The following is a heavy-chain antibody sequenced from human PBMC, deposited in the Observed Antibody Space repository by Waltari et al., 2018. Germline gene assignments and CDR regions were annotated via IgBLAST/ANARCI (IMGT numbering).Heavy chain of an antibody. D-gene: IGHD1-26*01. J-gene: IGHJ3*01. CDR2: SIPILLTP. CDR3: AGYQSPRGVGGAFSFDV. V-gene: IGHV1-69*05. CDR1: GDTLKTHA. Sequence: QAQLVQSGVDVREPGSSVKVSCKSSGDTLKTHAVNWFRQAPGQGLEWMGGSIPILLTPHFAQKFQGRVTRTTDKSTSTAYMELSGLTSADTGVYYCAGYQSPRGVGGAFSFDVWGQGTLVTVSS.